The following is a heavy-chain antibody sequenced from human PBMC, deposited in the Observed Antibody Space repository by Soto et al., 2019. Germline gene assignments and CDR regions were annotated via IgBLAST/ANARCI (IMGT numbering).Heavy chain of an antibody. V-gene: IGHV1-69*12. CDR2: IIPIFGTA. J-gene: IGHJ6*02. CDR1: GGTFSSYA. D-gene: IGHD5-12*01. CDR3: ARCVATTLPYYYYGMDV. Sequence: QVQLVQSGAEVKKPGSSVKVSCKASGGTFSSYAISWVRQAPGQGLEWMGGIIPIFGTANYAQKFQGRVTITEDESTSTAYMELSSMRSEDTAVYYCARCVATTLPYYYYGMDVWGQGTTVTVSS.